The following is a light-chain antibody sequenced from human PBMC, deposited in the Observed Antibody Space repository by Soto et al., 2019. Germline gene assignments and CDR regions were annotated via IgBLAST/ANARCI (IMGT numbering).Light chain of an antibody. CDR1: SSDVGSYNL. CDR3: CSYAGSSTFVV. J-gene: IGLJ2*01. V-gene: IGLV2-23*02. Sequence: QSVLTQPAYVSGSPGQSLTISSPGTSSDVGSYNLVSWYQQHPGKAPKLMIYEVSKRPSGVSNRFSGSKSGNTASLTISGLQAEDEADYYCCSYAGSSTFVVFGGGTKVTVL. CDR2: EVS.